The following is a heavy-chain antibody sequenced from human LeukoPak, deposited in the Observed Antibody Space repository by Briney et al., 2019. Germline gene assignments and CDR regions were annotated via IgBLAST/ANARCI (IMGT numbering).Heavy chain of an antibody. D-gene: IGHD2-21*02. CDR1: GFTFSSYW. CDR3: TSWGDTTAEYFQR. J-gene: IGHJ1*01. Sequence: PGGSLRLSCAASGFTFSSYWMNWVRQAPGKGLVWVSRIASDGSSTTYVDSVKGRFTISRDNAQNSMYPQMNSLRVEDTAVYYCTSWGDTTAEYFQRWGQGTLVTVSS. CDR2: IASDGSST. V-gene: IGHV3-74*01.